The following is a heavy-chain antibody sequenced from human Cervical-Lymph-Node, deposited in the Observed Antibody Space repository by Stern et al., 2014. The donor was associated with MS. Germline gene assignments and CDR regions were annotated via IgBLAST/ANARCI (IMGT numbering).Heavy chain of an antibody. CDR1: GYTFTTYY. CDR3: GREGAGHRLGVRDV. CDR2: INPSGGST. D-gene: IGHD3-16*01. J-gene: IGHJ6*02. Sequence: QLVQSGAEVKKPGASVKVSCKASGYTFTTYYMHWVRQAPGQGLEWMGIINPSGGSTSYAQKFQGRVTMTRDTSTGTVYMELRSRRSEDTAVYYCGREGAGHRLGVRDVWGQGTTVTVS. V-gene: IGHV1-46*01.